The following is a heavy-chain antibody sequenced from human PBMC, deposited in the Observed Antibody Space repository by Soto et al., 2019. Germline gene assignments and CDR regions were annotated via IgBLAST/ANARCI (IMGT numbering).Heavy chain of an antibody. CDR1: GGSISSGGYS. CDR3: ARKDGSGSYGWFDP. J-gene: IGHJ5*02. V-gene: IGHV4-30-2*01. D-gene: IGHD3-10*01. Sequence: SETLSLTCAVSGGSISSGGYSWSWIRQPPGKGLEWIGYIYHSGSTYYNPSLKSRVTISVDRSKNQFSLKLSSVTAADTAVYYCARKDGSGSYGWFDPWGQGTLVTVSS. CDR2: IYHSGST.